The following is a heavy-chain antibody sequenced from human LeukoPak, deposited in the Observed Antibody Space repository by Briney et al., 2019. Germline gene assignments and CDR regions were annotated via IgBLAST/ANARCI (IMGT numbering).Heavy chain of an antibody. D-gene: IGHD3-9*01. CDR2: ISSSSSYI. Sequence: GGSLRLSCAAPGFTFSDYNVNWVRQAPGKGLEWVSSISSSSSYIDYADSLKGRFTISRDNSKNSLFLQMNSLRAEDTAVYYCARGNYDILTGYPPFDYWGQGTLVTVSS. CDR3: ARGNYDILTGYPPFDY. CDR1: GFTFSDYN. J-gene: IGHJ4*02. V-gene: IGHV3-21*01.